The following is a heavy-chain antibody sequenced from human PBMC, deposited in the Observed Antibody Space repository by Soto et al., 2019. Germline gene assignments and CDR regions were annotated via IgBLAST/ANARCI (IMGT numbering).Heavy chain of an antibody. Sequence: TLSLTCSVSGDSISSVDYFWAWIRQPPGQALEYIGYIYKSATTYYNPSFESRVAISLDTSKSQFSLNVTSVTAADTAVYFCARGRYCLTGRCFPNWFDSWGQGTLVTASS. J-gene: IGHJ5*01. V-gene: IGHV4-30-4*01. CDR3: ARGRYCLTGRCFPNWFDS. D-gene: IGHD1-20*01. CDR2: IYKSATT. CDR1: GDSISSVDYF.